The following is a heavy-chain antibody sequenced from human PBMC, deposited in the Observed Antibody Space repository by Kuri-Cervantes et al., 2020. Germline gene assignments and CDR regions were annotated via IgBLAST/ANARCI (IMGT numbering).Heavy chain of an antibody. V-gene: IGHV4-4*02. CDR3: ARDQSIVRGANYYSYYYGMDV. D-gene: IGHD4/OR15-4a*01. CDR1: GGSISSSNW. J-gene: IGHJ6*02. CDR2: NYHSGST. Sequence: AGTLSLTCAVSGGSISSSNWWSWVRQPPGKGLEWIGDNYHSGSTNYNPSLKSRVTIPVDTFNNQFSLKLSSVTAADTAVYYCARDQSIVRGANYYSYYYGMDVWGQGTTVTVSS.